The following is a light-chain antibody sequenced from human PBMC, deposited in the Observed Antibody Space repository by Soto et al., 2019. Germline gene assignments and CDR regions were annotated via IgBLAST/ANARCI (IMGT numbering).Light chain of an antibody. CDR1: SSNIGAGYD. Sequence: QSVLTQPPSVSGAPGQRVTISCTGSSSNIGAGYDVHWYQQLPGTAPKLLIYSNSDRSSRVPDRFSGSKSGTSASLAITGLQAEDEADYYCQSYDSSLSIWVFGGGTKLTVL. V-gene: IGLV1-40*01. J-gene: IGLJ3*02. CDR3: QSYDSSLSIWV. CDR2: SNS.